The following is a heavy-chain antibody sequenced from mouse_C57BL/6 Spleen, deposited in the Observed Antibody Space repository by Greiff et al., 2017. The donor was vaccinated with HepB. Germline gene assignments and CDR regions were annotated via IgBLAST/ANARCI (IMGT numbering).Heavy chain of an antibody. CDR2: INPNNGGT. J-gene: IGHJ2*01. CDR3: EVSGGSNSDRDY. V-gene: IGHV1-22*01. D-gene: IGHD1-1*01. Sequence: EVKLQESGPELVKPGASVKMSCKASGYTFTDYYMHWVKQSPGKSLEWIGDINPNNGGTSYNQKFKGKATLTVNKSSSTAYMELRSLTSEDSSVYYCEVSGGSNSDRDYWGKGTTLTVSS. CDR1: GYTFTDYY.